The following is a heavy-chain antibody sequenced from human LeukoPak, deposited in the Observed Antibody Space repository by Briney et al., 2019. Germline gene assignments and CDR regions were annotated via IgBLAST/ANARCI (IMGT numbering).Heavy chain of an antibody. J-gene: IGHJ3*02. CDR1: GFTFSSYA. V-gene: IGHV3-23*01. D-gene: IGHD2-15*01. CDR2: ISGSGGST. Sequence: GGSLRLSCAASGFTFSSYAMSWVRQAPGKGLEWVSAISGSGGSTYYADSVKGRFTISRDNSKNTLYLHMNSLRAEDTAVYYCANSIVGEDAFDIWGQGTMVTVSS. CDR3: ANSIVGEDAFDI.